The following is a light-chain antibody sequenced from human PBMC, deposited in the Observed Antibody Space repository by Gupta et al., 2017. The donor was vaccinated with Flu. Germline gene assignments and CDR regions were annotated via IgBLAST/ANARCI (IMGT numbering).Light chain of an antibody. V-gene: IGLV2-14*01. Sequence: QSALTQPASVSGSPGQSITLSCTGTSSDVGGYDYVSWYQQHPGKAPKFVIYEVSNRPSGVSNRFSGSKSGNTASLTISGLQAEDEADYYCSSYTSSGTYVFGTGTEVTVL. CDR3: SSYTSSGTYV. J-gene: IGLJ1*01. CDR2: EVS. CDR1: SSDVGGYDY.